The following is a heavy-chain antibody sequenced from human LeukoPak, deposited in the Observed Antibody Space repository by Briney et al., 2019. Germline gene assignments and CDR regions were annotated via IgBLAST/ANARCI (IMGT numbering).Heavy chain of an antibody. CDR2: ISSSGSTT. J-gene: IGHJ4*02. CDR3: ARMFEF. Sequence: GGSLRLSCVASGFTFSNYEMNWVRQAPGKGLEWVSYISSSGSTTYYADSVKGRFTISKDNAKNSLFLQMNSLRAEDTAVYFCARMFEFWGQGTLVTVSS. CDR1: GFTFSNYE. V-gene: IGHV3-48*03.